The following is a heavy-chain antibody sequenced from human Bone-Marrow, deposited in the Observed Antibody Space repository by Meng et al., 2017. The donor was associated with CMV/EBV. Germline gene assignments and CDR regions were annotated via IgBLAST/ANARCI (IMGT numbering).Heavy chain of an antibody. CDR1: GGTFSSYA. Sequence: SVKVSCKASGGTFSSYAISWVRQAPGQGLEWMGGIIPILGIANYAQKFQGRVTITADKSTSTAYMELSSLRSEDTAVYYCASSRRGYSGYDTYYYGMDVWGQGNTVTVYS. V-gene: IGHV1-69*10. CDR3: ASSRRGYSGYDTYYYGMDV. CDR2: IIPILGIA. D-gene: IGHD5-12*01. J-gene: IGHJ6*01.